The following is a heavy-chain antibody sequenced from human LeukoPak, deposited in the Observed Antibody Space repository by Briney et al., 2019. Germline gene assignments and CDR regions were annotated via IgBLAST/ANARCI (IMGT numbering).Heavy chain of an antibody. V-gene: IGHV3-21*01. CDR3: ARDFPRDNDAFDI. CDR1: GFTFSTYS. Sequence: GGSLRLSCAASGFTFSTYSMNWVRQAPGKGLEWVSSISTSSSYMHYADSVKGRFTISRDNAKNSLYLQMNNLRAEDTAVYYCARDFPRDNDAFDIWGQGTMVTVSS. J-gene: IGHJ3*02. CDR2: ISTSSSYM.